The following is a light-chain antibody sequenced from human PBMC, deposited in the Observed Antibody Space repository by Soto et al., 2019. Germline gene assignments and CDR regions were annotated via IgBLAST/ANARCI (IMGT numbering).Light chain of an antibody. CDR3: SSYTSSSLA. CDR1: SSDVGGYNY. Sequence: QSVLTQPASVSGSPGQSITISCTGTSSDVGGYNYVPWYQQHPGKAPKLMIYEVSNRPSGVSNRCSGSKSGNTASLTISGLQAEDEADYYCSSYTSSSLAFGTGTKVTVL. J-gene: IGLJ1*01. V-gene: IGLV2-14*01. CDR2: EVS.